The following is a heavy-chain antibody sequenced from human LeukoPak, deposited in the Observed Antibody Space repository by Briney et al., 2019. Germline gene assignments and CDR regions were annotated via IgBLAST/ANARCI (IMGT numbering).Heavy chain of an antibody. D-gene: IGHD1-1*01. CDR3: ASEPITYNWGVFEYNWFDP. V-gene: IGHV4-4*07. CDR1: GGSISSYY. J-gene: IGHJ5*02. Sequence: SETLSLTCTVSGGSISSYYWSWIRQPAGKGLEWIGRIYTSGSTNYNPSLKSRVTISVDTSKNQFSLKLSSVTAADTAVYYCASEPITYNWGVFEYNWFDPWGQGTLVTVSS. CDR2: IYTSGST.